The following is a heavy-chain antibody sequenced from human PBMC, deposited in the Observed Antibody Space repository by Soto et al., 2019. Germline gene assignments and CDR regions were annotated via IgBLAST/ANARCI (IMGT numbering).Heavy chain of an antibody. CDR1: GGSISSGGYS. V-gene: IGHV4-30-2*01. J-gene: IGHJ5*02. D-gene: IGHD6-13*01. CDR3: ARGIAAAGVDWFDP. CDR2: IYHSGST. Sequence: QLQLQESGSGLVKPSQTLSHTCAVSGGSISSGGYSWSWIRQPPGKGLEWIGYIYHSGSTYYNPSLKSRVTISVDRSKNQFSLKLSSVTAADTAVYYCARGIAAAGVDWFDPWGQGTLVTVSS.